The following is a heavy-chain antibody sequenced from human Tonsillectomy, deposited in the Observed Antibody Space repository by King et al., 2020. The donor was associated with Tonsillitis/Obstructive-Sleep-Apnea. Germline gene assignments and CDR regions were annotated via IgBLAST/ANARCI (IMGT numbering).Heavy chain of an antibody. Sequence: VQLVESGGGVVQPGRSLRLSCAASGFTFSSYAMHWVRQAPGKGLEWVAVISYDENYKYYADSMKGRFTISRDNSRNTLYLQMDSLGAEDTAVYYCATEPRGTDDVHYGMGVWGQGTTVTVSS. CDR2: ISYDENYK. J-gene: IGHJ6*02. CDR3: ATEPRGTDDVHYGMGV. D-gene: IGHD3-16*01. V-gene: IGHV3-30*04. CDR1: GFTFSSYA.